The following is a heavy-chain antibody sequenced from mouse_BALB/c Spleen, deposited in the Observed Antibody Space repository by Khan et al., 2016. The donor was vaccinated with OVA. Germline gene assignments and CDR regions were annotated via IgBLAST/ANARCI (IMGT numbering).Heavy chain of an antibody. Sequence: QVQLKESGPGLVAPSQSLFITCTISGFSLTNYGIHWVRQPPGKGLEWLVVIWSDGSTNYNSDLRSRLSISKDNSKSQVFLKMNSLQTDDTAMYYCARQPYYHYYVMDYWGQGTSVTVSS. J-gene: IGHJ4*01. CDR2: IWSDGST. CDR1: GFSLTNYG. V-gene: IGHV2-6-1*01. D-gene: IGHD2-10*01. CDR3: ARQPYYHYYVMDY.